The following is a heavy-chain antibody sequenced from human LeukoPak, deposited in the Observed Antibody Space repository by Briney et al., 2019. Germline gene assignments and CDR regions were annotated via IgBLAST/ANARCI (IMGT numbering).Heavy chain of an antibody. CDR1: GGSISSSDYY. CDR2: IYYSGST. J-gene: IGHJ4*02. CDR3: ARLERTVALLYY. Sequence: SETLSLTCTVSGGSISSSDYYWGWIRQPPGKELEWIGTIYYSGSTSYNPSLKSRVTISVDTSKNQFSLKLSSVTAADTAVYYCARLERTVALLYYWGQGTLVTVSS. D-gene: IGHD6-19*01. V-gene: IGHV4-39*01.